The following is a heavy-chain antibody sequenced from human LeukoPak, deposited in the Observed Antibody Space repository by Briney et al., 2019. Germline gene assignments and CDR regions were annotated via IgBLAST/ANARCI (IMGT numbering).Heavy chain of an antibody. CDR2: IRQDGGDK. V-gene: IGHV3-7*01. CDR3: ARYFDNTAFSWRRFDY. J-gene: IGHJ4*02. CDR1: GFTFSNFW. Sequence: GGSLRLSRAASGFTFSNFWMTWVRQAPGKGPEWLATIRQDGGDKWYLDSVKGRFTISRDNAKNSLFLQMNSLRVEDTAVYYCARYFDNTAFSWRRFDYWGQGALVTVSS. D-gene: IGHD2/OR15-2a*01.